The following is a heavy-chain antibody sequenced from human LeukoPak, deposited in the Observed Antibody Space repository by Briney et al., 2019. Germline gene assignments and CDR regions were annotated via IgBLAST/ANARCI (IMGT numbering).Heavy chain of an antibody. CDR2: IYYSGST. CDR3: ARAWDSSGYGFGRAEVWFDP. J-gene: IGHJ5*02. V-gene: IGHV4-39*07. CDR1: GGSISSSSYY. D-gene: IGHD3-22*01. Sequence: SETLSLTCTVSGGSISSSSYYWGWIRQPPGKGLEWIGSIYYSGSTYYNPSLKSRVTISVDTSKNQFSLKLSSVTAADTAVYYCARAWDSSGYGFGRAEVWFDPWGQGTLVTVSS.